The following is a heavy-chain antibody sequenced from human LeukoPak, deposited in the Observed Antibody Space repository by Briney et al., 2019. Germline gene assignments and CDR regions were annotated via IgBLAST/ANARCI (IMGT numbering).Heavy chain of an antibody. V-gene: IGHV3-30*03. CDR2: ISYDGSNK. CDR1: GFSFSSYG. Sequence: AGGSLRLSCAASGFSFSSYGMYWVRQAPGKGLEWVAVISYDGSNKYYADSVKGRFTISRDNSKNTLYLQMNSLRAEDTAVYYCARDGDIVATIRPFDYWGQGTLVTVSS. CDR3: ARDGDIVATIRPFDY. D-gene: IGHD5-12*01. J-gene: IGHJ4*02.